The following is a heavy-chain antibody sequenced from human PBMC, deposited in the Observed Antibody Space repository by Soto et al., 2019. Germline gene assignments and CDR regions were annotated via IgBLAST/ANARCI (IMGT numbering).Heavy chain of an antibody. CDR1: GFTFSSYP. Sequence: QVQLVESGGGVVQPGRSLRLSCAASGFTFSSYPMHWVRQAPGKGLEWVAVVSYDGSYKYYADSVKGRFTISRDNSKNTLYLQMDSLRAEDTAVYYCARPTHKYQLLRTTWFDPWGQGTLVTVSS. J-gene: IGHJ5*02. CDR2: VSYDGSYK. V-gene: IGHV3-30-3*01. D-gene: IGHD2-2*01. CDR3: ARPTHKYQLLRTTWFDP.